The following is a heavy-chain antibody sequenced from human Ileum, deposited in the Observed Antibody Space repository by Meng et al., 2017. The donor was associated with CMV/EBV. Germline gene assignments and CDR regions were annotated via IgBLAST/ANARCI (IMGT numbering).Heavy chain of an antibody. V-gene: IGHV3-11*01. CDR3: ARENYHVSNGYYGGVDY. CDR2: ITDGGDSI. D-gene: IGHD3-22*01. J-gene: IGHJ4*02. CDR1: GFTFRDYY. Sequence: GESLKISCVVSGFTFRDYYMSWIRQAPGKGLEWVSFITDGGDSIYYADSVKGRFTISRDNAKNSLYLQMNSLRAEDTAMYYCARENYHVSNGYYGGVDYWGQGTLVTVSS.